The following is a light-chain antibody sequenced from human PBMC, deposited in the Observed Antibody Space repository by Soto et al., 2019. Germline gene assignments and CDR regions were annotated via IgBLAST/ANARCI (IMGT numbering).Light chain of an antibody. V-gene: IGKV3-20*01. CDR3: QQFGGSPMYI. CDR2: GSS. J-gene: IGKJ2*01. CDR1: QTVSSNY. Sequence: ELVLTQSPGTLSLSPGERATLSCRASQTVSSNYLAWYQHKPGQAPRLLIYGSSNMAAGIPDRFSGSGSGTDFTLTISRLEPEDFAVYYCQQFGGSPMYIFGQGTKLEIK.